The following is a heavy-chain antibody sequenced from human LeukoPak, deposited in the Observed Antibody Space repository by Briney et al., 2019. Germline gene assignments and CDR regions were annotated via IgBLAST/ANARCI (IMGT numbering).Heavy chain of an antibody. V-gene: IGHV3-21*01. CDR3: ARLYYDSSGYYYGAFDI. CDR2: ISSSSSYI. D-gene: IGHD3-22*01. Sequence: KPGGSLRLSCAASGFTFSSYSMNRVRQAPGKGLEWVSSISSSSSYIYSADSVKGRFTISRDNAKNSLYLQMNSLRTEDTAVYYCARLYYDSSGYYYGAFDIWGQGTMVTVSS. J-gene: IGHJ3*02. CDR1: GFTFSSYS.